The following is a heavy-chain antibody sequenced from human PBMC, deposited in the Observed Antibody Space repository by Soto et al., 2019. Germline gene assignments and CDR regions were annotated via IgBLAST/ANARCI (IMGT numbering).Heavy chain of an antibody. D-gene: IGHD3-3*01. V-gene: IGHV1-46*01. CDR1: GDTFTSYY. Sequence: QVRLVQSGAEVRRPGASVKVSCKAPGDTFTSYYLNWVRQAPGQGLEWMGVINPHGGSTKYAQKFQGRVTMTRDTSRSTVYMELRSLRSDDTAIYYCARSSGGNFGFIIEGSNWFDPWGQGTLVTVSS. CDR2: INPHGGST. J-gene: IGHJ5*02. CDR3: ARSSGGNFGFIIEGSNWFDP.